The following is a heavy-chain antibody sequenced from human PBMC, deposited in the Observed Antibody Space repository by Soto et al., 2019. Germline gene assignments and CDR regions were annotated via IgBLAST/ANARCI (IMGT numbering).Heavy chain of an antibody. Sequence: ASVKVSCKASGYIFTSYAMHWVRQAPGQRLEWMGWINAGKGNTKYSQKFQGRVTITRDTSASTAYMELSSLRSEDTAVYYCARDDSGFSGSHYIDYFNYWGQGALVTVSS. V-gene: IGHV1-3*01. CDR3: ARDDSGFSGSHYIDYFNY. J-gene: IGHJ4*02. CDR1: GYIFTSYA. CDR2: INAGKGNT. D-gene: IGHD1-26*01.